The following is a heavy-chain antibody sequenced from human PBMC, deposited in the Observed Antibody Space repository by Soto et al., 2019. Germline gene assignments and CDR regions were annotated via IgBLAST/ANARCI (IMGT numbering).Heavy chain of an antibody. J-gene: IGHJ4*02. V-gene: IGHV3-30*18. CDR3: AKDRLRWFGEPTCFDS. CDR2: IQFDGSNE. Sequence: QVQLVESGGGVVQPGTSLRLSCTASGFTFSSYGMHWVRQAPGKGLEWVAVIQFDGSNEYYIDSVRGRFAISRDNSKNTLYLQMSSLRPEDTAVYFCAKDRLRWFGEPTCFDSWGQGTRVTVSS. CDR1: GFTFSSYG. D-gene: IGHD3-10*01.